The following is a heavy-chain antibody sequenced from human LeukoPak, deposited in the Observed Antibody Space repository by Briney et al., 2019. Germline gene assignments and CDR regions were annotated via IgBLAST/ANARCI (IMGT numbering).Heavy chain of an antibody. CDR3: AKILTDFDY. CDR1: GFIFSSYA. Sequence: GGSLRLSCAASGFIFSSYAMHWVRQAPGKGLEWVAVISYDGSNKYYADSVKGRFTISRDNSKNTLYLQMNSLRAEDTAVYYCAKILTDFDYWGQGTLVTVSS. CDR2: ISYDGSNK. D-gene: IGHD3-9*01. V-gene: IGHV3-30-3*01. J-gene: IGHJ4*02.